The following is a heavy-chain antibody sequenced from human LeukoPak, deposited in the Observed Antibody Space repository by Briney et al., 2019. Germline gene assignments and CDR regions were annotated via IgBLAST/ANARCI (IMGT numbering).Heavy chain of an antibody. CDR2: MNPNSGNT. CDR3: ARVPQFDYYYYGMDV. J-gene: IGHJ6*02. D-gene: IGHD3-10*01. V-gene: IGHV1-8*01. Sequence: ASVKVSCKASGYTFTSYDINWVRQATGQGLEWMGWMNPNSGNTGYAQKFQGRVTITADESTSTAYMELSSLRSEDTAVYYCARVPQFDYYYYGMDVWGQGTTVTVSS. CDR1: GYTFTSYD.